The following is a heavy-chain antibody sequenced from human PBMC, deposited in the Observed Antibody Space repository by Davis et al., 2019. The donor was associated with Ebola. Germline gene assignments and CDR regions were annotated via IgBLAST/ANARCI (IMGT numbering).Heavy chain of an antibody. V-gene: IGHV1-2*02. CDR2: INPNSGGT. D-gene: IGHD2-21*02. CDR3: ARAPGKAYCGGDCYLRY. Sequence: AASVKVSCKASGYTFTGYYMHWVRQAPGQGLEWMGWINPNSGGTNYAQKFQGRVTMTRDTSTSTVYMELSSLRSEDTAVYYCARAPGKAYCGGDCYLRYWGQGTLVTVSS. CDR1: GYTFTGYY. J-gene: IGHJ4*02.